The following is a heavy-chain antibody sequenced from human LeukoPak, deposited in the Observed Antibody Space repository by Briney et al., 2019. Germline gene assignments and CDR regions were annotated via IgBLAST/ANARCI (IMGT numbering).Heavy chain of an antibody. CDR1: GFTFSSSA. J-gene: IGHJ5*02. Sequence: GGSLRLSCAASGFTFSSSAMSWVRQAPGKGLEWVSTISGSGGSTYYADSVKGRFTISRDNSKNTLYLQMNSLRAEDTAVYYCARAAEYNWNDGWGQGTLVTVSS. CDR2: ISGSGGST. CDR3: ARAAEYNWNDG. D-gene: IGHD6-6*01. V-gene: IGHV3-23*01.